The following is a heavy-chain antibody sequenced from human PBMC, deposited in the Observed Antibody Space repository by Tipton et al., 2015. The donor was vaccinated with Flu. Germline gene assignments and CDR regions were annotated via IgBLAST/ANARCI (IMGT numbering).Heavy chain of an antibody. Sequence: TLSLTCTVSGDSISRGSYYYNWIRQPAGEGLEWIGRIYTNTNTNYKASLKSRVTISIDRSKNQFSLRVNSVTAADTAVYYCARRSSGAVVAYYFDYWGQGTLVTVSS. CDR3: ARRSSGAVVAYYFDY. D-gene: IGHD2-15*01. J-gene: IGHJ4*02. V-gene: IGHV4-61*02. CDR2: IYTNTNT. CDR1: GDSISRGSYY.